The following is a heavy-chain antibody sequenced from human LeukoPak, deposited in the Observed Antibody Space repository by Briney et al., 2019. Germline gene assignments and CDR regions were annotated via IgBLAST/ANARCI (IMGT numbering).Heavy chain of an antibody. CDR2: ISSSSSSI. CDR1: GFTFSTYS. V-gene: IGHV3-21*01. CDR3: ARGPPFDY. J-gene: IGHJ4*02. Sequence: GGSLRLSCAASGFTFSTYSMSWVRQAPGKGLEWVSSISSSSSSIYYADSVKGRFTISRDNAKNSLYLQMNSLRPEDTAVYYCARGPPFDYWGQGALVTVSS.